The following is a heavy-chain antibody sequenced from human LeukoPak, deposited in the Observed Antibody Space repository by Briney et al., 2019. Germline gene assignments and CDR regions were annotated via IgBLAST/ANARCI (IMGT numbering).Heavy chain of an antibody. V-gene: IGHV1-46*01. CDR2: INPSGGST. D-gene: IGHD5-12*01. CDR1: GYTFTSYY. CDR3: ARDEGGYNFDY. J-gene: IGHJ4*02. Sequence: ASVKVSCKASGYTFTSYYMHWVRQAPGQGLEWMGIINPSGGSTSYAQKFQGRVTMTRDMSTSTVCMELSSLRSEDTAVYYCARDEGGYNFDYWGQGTLVTVSS.